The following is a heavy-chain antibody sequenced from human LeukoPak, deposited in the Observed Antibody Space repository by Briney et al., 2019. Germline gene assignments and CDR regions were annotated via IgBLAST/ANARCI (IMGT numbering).Heavy chain of an antibody. D-gene: IGHD6-13*01. V-gene: IGHV3-11*06. CDR2: ISSSGTYT. CDR1: GLIFSDYY. J-gene: IGHJ4*02. Sequence: PGGSLRLSCAASGLIFSDYYMTWIRQAPGKGLEFISFISSSGTYTNSADSVKGRFTISRDNAKNSLYLQMNSLRAEDTAVYYCARVYGVLGSRDQQLMHWGQGTLVTVSS. CDR3: ARVYGVLGSRDQQLMH.